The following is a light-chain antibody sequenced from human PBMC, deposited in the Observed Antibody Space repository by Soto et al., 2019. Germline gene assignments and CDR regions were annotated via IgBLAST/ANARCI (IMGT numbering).Light chain of an antibody. CDR1: QAIRTA. CDR2: AAS. J-gene: IGKJ1*01. Sequence: AIQLTQSPSSLSASVGDRVTITCRASQAIRTALGWYQQKPGKVPKLLIYAASTLQSGVPSRFSGSGSGTDFTLTISSLQPEDFAVYYCQQYGNSRGTFGQGTKVDIK. CDR3: QQYGNSRGT. V-gene: IGKV1-6*01.